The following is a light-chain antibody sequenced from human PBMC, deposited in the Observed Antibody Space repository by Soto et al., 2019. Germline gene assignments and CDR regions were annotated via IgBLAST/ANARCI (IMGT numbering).Light chain of an antibody. V-gene: IGKV1-33*01. CDR3: QHGHILPWP. CDR1: QDITNH. CDR2: DAS. J-gene: IGKJ1*01. Sequence: DIPMTQSPSSLSASVGDRVTITCQASQDITNHLHWYQQKPGKAPKLLIYDASNLETGVPSRFSVSGFGTDFTFIINNLHLEEFATYVCQHGHILPWPFGQGTNVEIK.